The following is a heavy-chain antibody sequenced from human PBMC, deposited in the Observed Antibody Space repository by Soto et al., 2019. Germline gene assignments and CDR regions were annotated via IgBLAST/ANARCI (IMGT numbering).Heavy chain of an antibody. CDR3: AKEDTSSGSLDY. Sequence: PGGSLRLSCAASGFPFGENAMSWVRQAPGKGLEWVSGISDSGATTYYADSVRGRFTISRDNSKNTLYLQMKSLRAEDSASYYCAKEDTSSGSLDYWGQGALGTV. J-gene: IGHJ4*02. CDR2: ISDSGATT. V-gene: IGHV3-23*01. D-gene: IGHD6-19*01. CDR1: GFPFGENA.